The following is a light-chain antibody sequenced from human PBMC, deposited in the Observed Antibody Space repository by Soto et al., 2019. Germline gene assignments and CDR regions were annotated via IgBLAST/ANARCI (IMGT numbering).Light chain of an antibody. CDR2: GAS. CDR1: QSLGSD. J-gene: IGKJ1*01. Sequence: EIVMTLSPGTLSLSPGYTSTLSCRASQSLGSDLAWYQQKPGQAPRLLIFGASARPTGIPARISGSGSGTEFTLTISSLRSEDFAVYFCPQYSILPRTFAQGTIVDNK. CDR3: PQYSILPRT. V-gene: IGKV3-15*01.